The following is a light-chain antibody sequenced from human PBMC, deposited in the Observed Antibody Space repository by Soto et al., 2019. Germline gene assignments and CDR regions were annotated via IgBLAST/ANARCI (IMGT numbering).Light chain of an antibody. V-gene: IGKV3-20*01. J-gene: IGKJ5*01. Sequence: EIVSTQSPGTLALSPWERATLSCRASQSVISTYLAWYQQKPGQAPRLLIYGASSRATGIPDRFSGSGSGTDFTLTISRLEPEDFAVYYCQQYGSSPITFGQGTRLEIK. CDR1: QSVISTY. CDR3: QQYGSSPIT. CDR2: GAS.